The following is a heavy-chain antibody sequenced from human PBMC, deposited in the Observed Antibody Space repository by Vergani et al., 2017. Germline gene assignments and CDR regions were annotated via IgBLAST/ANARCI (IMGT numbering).Heavy chain of an antibody. V-gene: IGHV4-34*01. CDR3: ARRAERWETLLRDDFDV. D-gene: IGHD1-26*01. Sequence: QVQLQQWGPGLLKPSETLSITCAVYGGSLSGYYWSWIRLAPGKGLEWIGEINHSGTINYNPTLKSPFNVSIDTSRDHFSLKLRSVSAADTAVYFCARRAERWETLLRDDFDVWGQGTFVTVSP. CDR1: GGSLSGYY. J-gene: IGHJ3*01. CDR2: INHSGTI.